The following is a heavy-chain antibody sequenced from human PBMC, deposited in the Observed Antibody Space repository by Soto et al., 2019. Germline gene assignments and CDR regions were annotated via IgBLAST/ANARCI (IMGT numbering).Heavy chain of an antibody. Sequence: QVQLQESGPGLVKPSGTLSLTCAVSGGSISSSNWWIWVRQPPGKGLEWIGEIYHSGSTNYNPSLKSRVTISVEKSKNQFSLKLTSVTAADTAVYYCARSGGYSYGDYWGQGTLVTVSS. V-gene: IGHV4-4*02. CDR2: IYHSGST. CDR1: GGSISSSNW. D-gene: IGHD5-18*01. CDR3: ARSGGYSYGDY. J-gene: IGHJ4*02.